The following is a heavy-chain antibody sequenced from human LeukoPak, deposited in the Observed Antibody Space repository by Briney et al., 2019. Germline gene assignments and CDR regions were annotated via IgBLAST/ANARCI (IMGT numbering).Heavy chain of an antibody. J-gene: IGHJ4*02. CDR1: GFSVTSNY. CDR2: LYSSGYT. Sequence: GGSLRLSCAASGFSVTSNYMSWVRQAPGQGLEWVSVLYSSGYTKYADSVKGRFSISSDTSENTLSLHMNSLRAEDSAVYYCAAKGNGYTGTYVFAHWGRGTLVTVSS. V-gene: IGHV3-66*01. CDR3: AAKGNGYTGTYVFAH. D-gene: IGHD5-12*01.